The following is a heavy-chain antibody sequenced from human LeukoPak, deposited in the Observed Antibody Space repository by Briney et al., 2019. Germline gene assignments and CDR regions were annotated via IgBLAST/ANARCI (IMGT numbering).Heavy chain of an antibody. V-gene: IGHV3-7*03. J-gene: IGHJ4*02. CDR2: IKQAGSEQ. CDR1: GFTFSSYW. D-gene: IGHD3-22*01. Sequence: GGSLRLSCTASGFTFSSYWMGWVRQAPGKGLEWVANIKQAGSEQYSVDSVKGRFTISRDNAKNSLYLQMNSPRAEDTAVYYCARRLSGYPDYWGQGTLVTVSS. CDR3: ARRLSGYPDY.